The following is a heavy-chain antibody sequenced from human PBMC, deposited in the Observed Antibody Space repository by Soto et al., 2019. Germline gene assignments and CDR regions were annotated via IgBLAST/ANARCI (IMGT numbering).Heavy chain of an antibody. CDR2: IYPGDSDT. J-gene: IGHJ5*02. CDR1: GYSFTSHW. Sequence: PGESLKISCKGSGYSFTSHWIGWVRQMPGKGLEWMGIIYPGDSDTRYSPSFQGQVTISADKSISTAYLQWSSLKASDTAMYYCTRDVKGMGRGGEQDYGDYYWFDPWGQGTLVTVSS. CDR3: TRDVKGMGRGGEQDYGDYYWFDP. D-gene: IGHD4-17*01. V-gene: IGHV5-51*01.